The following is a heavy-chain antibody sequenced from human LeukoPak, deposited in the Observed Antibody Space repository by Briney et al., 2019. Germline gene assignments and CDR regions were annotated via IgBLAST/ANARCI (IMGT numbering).Heavy chain of an antibody. CDR1: GGSISSYY. V-gene: IGHV4-59*01. Sequence: SETLSLTCTVSGGSISSYYWNWIRQPPGKGLEWIGYIYYSGSTNYNPSLKSRVTISVDTSKNQFSLRLSSVTAADTAVYYCARVPPFYDYVWGSYRFASYFDYWGQGTLVTVSS. CDR3: ARVPPFYDYVWGSYRFASYFDY. D-gene: IGHD3-16*02. CDR2: IYYSGST. J-gene: IGHJ4*02.